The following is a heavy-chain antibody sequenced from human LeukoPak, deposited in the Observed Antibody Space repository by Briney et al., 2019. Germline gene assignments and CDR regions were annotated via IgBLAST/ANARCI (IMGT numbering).Heavy chain of an antibody. CDR1: GFTFRNYV. D-gene: IGHD4-23*01. Sequence: GGSLGLSCAASGFTFRNYVIHWVRQAPGKGLEWVALIWYDGSNKYYSDSVKGRFTISRDNSKNTLYLQMNSLRAEDTAVYYCAREGPRGNSQFDYWGQGTLVTVSS. J-gene: IGHJ4*02. CDR2: IWYDGSNK. V-gene: IGHV3-33*08. CDR3: AREGPRGNSQFDY.